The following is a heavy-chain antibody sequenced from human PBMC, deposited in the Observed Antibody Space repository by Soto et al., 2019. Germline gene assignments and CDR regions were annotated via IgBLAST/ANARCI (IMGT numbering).Heavy chain of an antibody. Sequence: QVQLQQSGPGLVKPSQTLSLTCAISGDSVSSNSVAWNWIRQSPSRGLEWLGRTYYRSKWYNDYAVSVKSPISINADTSQHQFSLQLNSVTPDDTAVYYSAQISMTDAPYWGQGTLVTVSS. CDR1: GDSVSSNSVA. CDR3: AQISMTDAPY. J-gene: IGHJ4*02. V-gene: IGHV6-1*01. D-gene: IGHD2-21*02. CDR2: TYYRSKWYN.